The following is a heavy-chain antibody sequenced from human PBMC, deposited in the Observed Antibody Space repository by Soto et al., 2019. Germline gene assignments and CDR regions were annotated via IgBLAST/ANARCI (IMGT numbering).Heavy chain of an antibody. J-gene: IGHJ4*02. V-gene: IGHV1-69*01. CDR1: GGTFSSYS. CDR2: IIPIFGTA. Sequence: QVQLVQSGAEVKKPGSSVKVSCKASGGTFSSYSINWVRQAPGQGLEWMGEIIPIFGTANYAQKFQGRVPITADASTSTAYMQLSSLRSEDTAVYYCARDGGRHSGGIDYWGQGTVVTVSS. CDR3: ARDGGRHSGGIDY. D-gene: IGHD1-26*01.